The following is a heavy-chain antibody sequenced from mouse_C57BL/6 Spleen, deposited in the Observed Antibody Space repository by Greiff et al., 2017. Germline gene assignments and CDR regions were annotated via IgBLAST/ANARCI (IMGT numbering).Heavy chain of an antibody. CDR2: IRNKANGYTT. J-gene: IGHJ2*01. CDR1: GFTFTDYY. V-gene: IGHV7-3*01. CDR3: ARLYVRYFDY. D-gene: IGHD2-14*01. Sequence: EVMLVESGGGLVQPGGSLSLSCAASGFTFTDYYMSWVRQPPGKALEWLGFIRNKANGYTTEYSASVKGRFTISRDNSQSILYLQMNALRAEDSATYYCARLYVRYFDYWGQGTTLTVSS.